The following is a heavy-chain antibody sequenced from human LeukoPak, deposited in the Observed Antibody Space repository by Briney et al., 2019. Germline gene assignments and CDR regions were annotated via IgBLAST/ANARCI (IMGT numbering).Heavy chain of an antibody. Sequence: ASVKVSCKASGYTFTGYYVHWVRQAPGQGLEWMGWINPNSGGTNYAQKFQGRVTMTRDTSISTAYMELSRLRSDDTAVHYCTATPYDILTGYQKTYFDYWGQGTLVTVSS. CDR2: INPNSGGT. D-gene: IGHD3-9*01. J-gene: IGHJ4*02. CDR1: GYTFTGYY. V-gene: IGHV1-2*02. CDR3: TATPYDILTGYQKTYFDY.